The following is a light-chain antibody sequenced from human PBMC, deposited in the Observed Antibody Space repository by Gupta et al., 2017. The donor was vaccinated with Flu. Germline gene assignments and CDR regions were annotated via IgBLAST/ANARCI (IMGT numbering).Light chain of an antibody. Sequence: ITIYTTGSTSNVVSYSFVDWYHHRPGQAPKRLIFDVDQRPSAVTSRFFCSKSDIKASPPTAGVQAEDEGDYYCGAHEGSGTIWVFGSGTKLTVL. V-gene: IGLV2-23*02. J-gene: IGLJ3*02. CDR2: DVD. CDR1: TSNVVSYSF. CDR3: GAHEGSGTIWV.